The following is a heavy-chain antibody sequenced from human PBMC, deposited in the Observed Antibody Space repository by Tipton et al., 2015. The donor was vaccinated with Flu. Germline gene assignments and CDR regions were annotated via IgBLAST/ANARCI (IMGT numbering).Heavy chain of an antibody. CDR2: IYNSGST. V-gene: IGHV4-39*07. CDR3: AKTFFDSSDSPDRFDP. J-gene: IGHJ5*02. D-gene: IGHD3-22*01. Sequence: TLSLTCTVSGGSISSRSYYWGWIRQPPGKGLEWIGNIYNSGSTYYNPSLKSRVTISIDTSKNQFSLRLSFVTAADTAVYYCAKTFFDSSDSPDRFDPWGQGTLVTVSS. CDR1: GGSISSRSYY.